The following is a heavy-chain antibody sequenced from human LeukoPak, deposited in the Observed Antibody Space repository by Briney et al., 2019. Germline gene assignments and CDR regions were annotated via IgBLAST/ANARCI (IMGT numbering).Heavy chain of an antibody. V-gene: IGHV4-34*01. CDR3: ARGFLSVLAYYYYYMDV. D-gene: IGHD2/OR15-2a*01. Sequence: SETLSLTCAVYGGSFNGYYWSWIRQPPGKGLEWIGEINHSGSTNYNPSLKSRVTMSVDTSKNQFSLKVNSVTAADTAAYYCARGFLSVLAYYYYYMDVWGKGAPVTVSS. CDR1: GGSFNGYY. CDR2: INHSGST. J-gene: IGHJ6*03.